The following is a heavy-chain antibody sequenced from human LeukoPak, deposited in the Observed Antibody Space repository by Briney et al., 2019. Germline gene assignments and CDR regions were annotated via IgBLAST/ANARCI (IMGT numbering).Heavy chain of an antibody. D-gene: IGHD2-21*02. J-gene: IGHJ4*02. V-gene: IGHV1-24*01. CDR3: ASGLGGTGSDKTEPFDY. CDR1: GYTLTELS. Sequence: ASVKVSCKVSGYTLTELSMHWVRQAPGKGLEWMGGFDPEDGETIYAQKFQGRVSMSEDTSADTAYMELTSPRSEDTAVYYCASGLGGTGSDKTEPFDYWGQGTRVTVSS. CDR2: FDPEDGET.